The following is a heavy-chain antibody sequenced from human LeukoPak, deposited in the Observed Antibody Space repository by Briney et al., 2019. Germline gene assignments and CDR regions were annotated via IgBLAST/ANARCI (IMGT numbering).Heavy chain of an antibody. CDR2: IYSGGST. CDR1: GFTVSSNY. Sequence: PGGSLRLSCAASGFTVSSNYMSWVRQAPGKGLEWVSVIYSGGSTYYADSVKGRFTISRHNSKNTLYLQMNSLKAEDTAVYYCARDLGDYFDYWGQRTLVTVSS. CDR3: ARDLGDYFDY. V-gene: IGHV3-53*04. D-gene: IGHD3-10*01. J-gene: IGHJ4*02.